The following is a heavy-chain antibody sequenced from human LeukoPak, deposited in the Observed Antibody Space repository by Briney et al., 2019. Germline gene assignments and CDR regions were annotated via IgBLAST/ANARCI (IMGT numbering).Heavy chain of an antibody. CDR3: ARGLSNRWIDY. CDR1: GGSFSGYY. V-gene: IGHV4-34*01. J-gene: IGHJ4*02. CDR2: INHSGST. D-gene: IGHD1-14*01. Sequence: PSETLSLTCAVYGGSFSGYYWSWIRQPPGKGLGWIGEINHSGSTNYNPSLKSRVTISVDTSKNQFSLKLSSVTAADTAVYYCARGLSNRWIDYWGQGTLVTVSS.